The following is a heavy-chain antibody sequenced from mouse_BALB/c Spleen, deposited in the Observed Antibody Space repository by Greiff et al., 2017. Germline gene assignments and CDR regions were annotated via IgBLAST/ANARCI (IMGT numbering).Heavy chain of an antibody. V-gene: IGHV1-9*01. CDR2: ILPGSGST. D-gene: IGHD2-1*01. Sequence: VQLQQSGAELMKPGASVKISCKATGYTFSSYWIEWVKQRPGHGLEWIGEILPGSGSTNYNEKFKGKATFTADTSSNTAYMQLSSLTSEDSAVYYCARYGSTRPYFDYWGQGTTLTVSS. J-gene: IGHJ2*01. CDR1: GYTFSSYW. CDR3: ARYGSTRPYFDY.